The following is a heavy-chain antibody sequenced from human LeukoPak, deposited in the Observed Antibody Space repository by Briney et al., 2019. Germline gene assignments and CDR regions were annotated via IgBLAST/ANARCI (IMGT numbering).Heavy chain of an antibody. J-gene: IGHJ4*02. V-gene: IGHV3-23*01. CDR1: GYSLSNFA. D-gene: IGHD5-12*01. CDR3: AKGAYDYVEIGYFDH. Sequence: GGSLRLSCAPSGYSLSNFAMSWVRQAPGKGLEWVSLIIASSGSTVYADSVKGRFTISRDNSKNTLYLQMNNLRAEDTAVYYCAKGAYDYVEIGYFDHWGQGTLVTASS. CDR2: IIASSGST.